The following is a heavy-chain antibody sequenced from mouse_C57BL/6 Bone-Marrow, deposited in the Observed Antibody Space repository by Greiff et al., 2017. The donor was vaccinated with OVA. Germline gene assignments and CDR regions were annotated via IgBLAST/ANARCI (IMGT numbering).Heavy chain of an antibody. V-gene: IGHV1-63*01. D-gene: IGHD1-1*01. CDR2: IYPGGGYT. CDR3: ARRDYYGSSLDY. CDR1: GYTFTNYW. J-gene: IGHJ2*01. Sequence: QVQLQQSGAELVRPGTSVKMSCKASGYTFTNYWIGWAKQRPGHGLEWIGDIYPGGGYTNYNEKFKGKATLTADKSSTTAYMQISSLTSEDSAIYYCARRDYYGSSLDYWGQGTTLTVSS.